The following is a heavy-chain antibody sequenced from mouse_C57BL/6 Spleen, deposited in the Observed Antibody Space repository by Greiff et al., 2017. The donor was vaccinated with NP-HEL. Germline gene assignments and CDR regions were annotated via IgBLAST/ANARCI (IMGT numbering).Heavy chain of an antibody. J-gene: IGHJ4*01. V-gene: IGHV1-53*01. CDR2: INPSNGGT. Sequence: QVQLKQPGTELVKPGASVKLSCKASGYTFTSYWMHWVKQRPGQGLEWIGNINPSNGGTNYNEKFKSKATLNVDKSSSTAYMQLSSLTSEDSAVYYCAREGKFITTVVAPGYYAMDYWGQGTSVTVSS. CDR1: GYTFTSYW. CDR3: AREGKFITTVVAPGYYAMDY. D-gene: IGHD1-1*01.